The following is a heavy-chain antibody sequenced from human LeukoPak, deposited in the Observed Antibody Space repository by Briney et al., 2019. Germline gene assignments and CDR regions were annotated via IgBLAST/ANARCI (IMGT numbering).Heavy chain of an antibody. CDR1: GFTFSSYS. J-gene: IGHJ4*02. CDR2: ISSSSSYI. D-gene: IGHD3-10*01. V-gene: IGHV3-21*01. CDR3: ARDGLLWFGELRTPFDY. Sequence: GGSLRLSCAASGFTFSSYSMNWVRQAPGKGLEWVSSISSSSSYIYYADSVKGRFTISRDNAKNSLYLQMNSLRAEDTAVYYCARDGLLWFGELRTPFDYWGQGTLVTVSS.